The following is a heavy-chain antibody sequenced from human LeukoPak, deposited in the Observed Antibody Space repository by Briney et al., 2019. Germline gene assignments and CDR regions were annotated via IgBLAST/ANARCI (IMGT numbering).Heavy chain of an antibody. CDR1: GFTFSSYG. J-gene: IGHJ6*03. Sequence: PGGSLRLSCAAPGFTFSSYGMHWVRQAPGKGLEWVAFIRYDGNNKYYADSVKGRFTISRDNSKNTLYLQMNSLRAEDTAMYYCAKAIYYYYYMDVWGKGTTVTVSS. V-gene: IGHV3-30*02. CDR2: IRYDGNNK. CDR3: AKAIYYYYYMDV.